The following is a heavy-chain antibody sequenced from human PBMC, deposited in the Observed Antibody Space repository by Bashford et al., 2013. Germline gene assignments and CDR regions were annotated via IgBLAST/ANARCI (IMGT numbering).Heavy chain of an antibody. V-gene: IGHV4-61*02. J-gene: IGHJ4*01. CDR2: VYHTGSV. CDR1: GGSISSTTYY. D-gene: IGHD3-16*01. CDR3: ARPLMAAGEEEF. Sequence: SETLSLTCAVSGGSISSTTYYWSWLRQPAGKGLDWIARVYHTGSVSKNPSFRSRVTISIDTSKSQFSLELYSVTAADTAVYFCARPLMAAGEEEFWGRGTLVTVSS.